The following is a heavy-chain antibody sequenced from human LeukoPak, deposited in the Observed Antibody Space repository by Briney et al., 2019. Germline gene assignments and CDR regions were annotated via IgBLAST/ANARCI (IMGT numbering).Heavy chain of an antibody. J-gene: IGHJ4*02. CDR3: ARGRYYDSSGYYSFDY. D-gene: IGHD3-22*01. Sequence: ETLSLTCAVYGGSFSGYYCSWIRQPPGQGLEWIGEITHSGSTNYNPSLKSRVTISVDTSKNQFSLKMRSVTAADTAVYYCARGRYYDSSGYYSFDYWGQGTLVTVSS. CDR2: ITHSGST. CDR1: GGSFSGYY. V-gene: IGHV4-34*01.